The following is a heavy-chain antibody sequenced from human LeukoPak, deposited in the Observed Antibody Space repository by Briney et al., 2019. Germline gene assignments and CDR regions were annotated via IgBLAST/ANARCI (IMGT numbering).Heavy chain of an antibody. CDR1: GFIFSSHW. J-gene: IGHJ6*04. CDR3: ARRALRYCSSTSCPAQYYGVDV. CDR2: IKEDGREK. V-gene: IGHV3-7*03. D-gene: IGHD2-2*01. Sequence: GGSLTLSCAASGFIFSSHWMSWVRQAPGKGLEWVANIKEDGREKYYVYSVKGRFSISGDNAKNSLYLQTNSLRAEDTAVYYCARRALRYCSSTSCPAQYYGVDVWGKGTTVTVSS.